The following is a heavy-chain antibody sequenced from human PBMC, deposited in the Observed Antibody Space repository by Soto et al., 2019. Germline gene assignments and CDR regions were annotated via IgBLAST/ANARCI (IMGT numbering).Heavy chain of an antibody. V-gene: IGHV1-46*01. CDR3: ARDQRGYSAWYEGFDI. D-gene: IGHD6-19*01. CDR2: INPSGGST. CDR1: GYAFTSHY. J-gene: IGHJ3*02. Sequence: GASVKVSCKASGYAFTSHYIHWVRQARGQGPEWMGVINPSGGSTSYAEKFQDRVTMTRDTSTNTVYMELRSLRSEDTALYYCARDQRGYSAWYEGFDIWGQGTMVTVSS.